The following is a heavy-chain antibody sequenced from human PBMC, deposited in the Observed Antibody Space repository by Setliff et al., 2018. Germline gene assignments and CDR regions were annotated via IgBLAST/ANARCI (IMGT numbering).Heavy chain of an antibody. J-gene: IGHJ4*02. CDR3: FGAGTCSY. CDR1: GFTFSSFE. Sequence: PGGSLRLSCAASGFTFSSFEMNWVRQAPGKGLEWVTNIKQDGSEKYYVDSVKGRFTIARDNAQNSLSLQMNSLRTEDTAVHYCFGAGTCSYWGQGTQVTAPQ. CDR2: IKQDGSEK. V-gene: IGHV3-7*01. D-gene: IGHD3-10*01.